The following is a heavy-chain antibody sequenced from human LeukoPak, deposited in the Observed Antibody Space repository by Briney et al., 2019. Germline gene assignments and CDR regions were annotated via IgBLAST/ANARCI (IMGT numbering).Heavy chain of an antibody. D-gene: IGHD6-13*01. J-gene: IGHJ5*02. V-gene: IGHV3-23*01. Sequence: GGSLRLSCAASGFTFNNYAMSWVRQAPGKGPEWVAAISGSGDTTYYADSVKGRFTISRDNSKNTLYLQMNSLRADDTAVYYCASPPGRAASGNHYNSVDPWGQGTLVTVSS. CDR1: GFTFNNYA. CDR2: ISGSGDTT. CDR3: ASPPGRAASGNHYNSVDP.